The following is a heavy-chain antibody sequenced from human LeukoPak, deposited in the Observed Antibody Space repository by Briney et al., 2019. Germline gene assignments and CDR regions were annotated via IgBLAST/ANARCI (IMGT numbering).Heavy chain of an antibody. J-gene: IGHJ4*02. CDR3: TRGRGSYSLDY. D-gene: IGHD1-26*01. CDR2: ISYDGSNE. Sequence: GGSLRLSCAASGFTLSSYAMRWVRQAPGKGLEWGAIISYDGSNEHYADSVKGRFTISRDNSKNTLYLQMNSLRAEDTAIYYCTRGRGSYSLDYWGRGTLVTVSS. V-gene: IGHV3-30*01. CDR1: GFTLSSYA.